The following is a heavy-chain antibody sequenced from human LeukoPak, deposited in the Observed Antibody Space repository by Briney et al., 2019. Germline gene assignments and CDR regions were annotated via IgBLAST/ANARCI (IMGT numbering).Heavy chain of an antibody. J-gene: IGHJ3*02. V-gene: IGHV4-30-2*01. D-gene: IGHD5-24*01. Sequence: PSETLSLTCTVSGGSISSGGYYWSWIRQPPGKGLEWIGYIYHSGSTYYNPSLKSRVTISVDRSKNQFSLKLSSVTAADTAVYYCAREAPGDGYNYDDAFDIWGQGTMVTVSS. CDR1: GGSISSGGYY. CDR3: AREAPGDGYNYDDAFDI. CDR2: IYHSGST.